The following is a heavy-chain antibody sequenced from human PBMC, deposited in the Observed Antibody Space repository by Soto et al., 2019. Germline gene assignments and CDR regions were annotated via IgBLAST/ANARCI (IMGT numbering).Heavy chain of an antibody. J-gene: IGHJ6*02. CDR1: GFTFSSYG. Sequence: QVQLVESGGGVVQPGRSLRLSCAASGFTFSSYGMHWVRHAPGKGLEWVAVISNDGSNKYYADSVEGRFTISRDNSKHTLYLQMNSLRAEDTAVYYCAKEQGIAAPDVWGQGTTVTVSS. CDR3: AKEQGIAAPDV. D-gene: IGHD6-6*01. V-gene: IGHV3-30*18. CDR2: ISNDGSNK.